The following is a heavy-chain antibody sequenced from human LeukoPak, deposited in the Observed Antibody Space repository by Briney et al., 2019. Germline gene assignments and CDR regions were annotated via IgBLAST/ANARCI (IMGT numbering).Heavy chain of an antibody. D-gene: IGHD4-17*01. CDR3: ARDLTDGDAGVP. CDR2: IAAYNGNT. Sequence: ASVKVSCKTSGYTFTNYGISWVRQAPGQGLEWMGWIAAYNGNTNYAQKFQGRVTMTTDTSTSTAYVELSSLRSEDTAVYYCARDLTDGDAGVPWGQGTLVTVSS. J-gene: IGHJ5*02. CDR1: GYTFTNYG. V-gene: IGHV1-18*01.